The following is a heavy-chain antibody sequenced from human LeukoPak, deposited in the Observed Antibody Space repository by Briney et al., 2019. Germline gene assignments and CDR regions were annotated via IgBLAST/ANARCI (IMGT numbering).Heavy chain of an antibody. J-gene: IGHJ5*02. CDR1: GGTFSSYA. Sequence: ASVKVSCKASGGTFSSYAISWVRQAPGQGLEWMGGIIPIFGTANYAQKFQGRVTITADESTSTAYMELSSLRSEDTAVYYRAREMGGSYNWFDPWGQGTLVTVSS. CDR2: IIPIFGTA. CDR3: AREMGGSYNWFDP. D-gene: IGHD5-12*01. V-gene: IGHV1-69*13.